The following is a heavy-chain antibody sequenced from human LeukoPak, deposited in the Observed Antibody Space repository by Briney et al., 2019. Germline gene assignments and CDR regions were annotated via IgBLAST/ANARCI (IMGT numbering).Heavy chain of an antibody. D-gene: IGHD3-3*01. CDR3: AKGFDFWSGIDY. CDR2: ISGSGGST. J-gene: IGHJ4*02. Sequence: PGGSLRLSCAVSGFTVSSNHMSWVRQAPGKGLEWVSAISGSGGSTYYADSVKGRFTISRDNSKNTLYLQMNSLRAEDTAVYYCAKGFDFWSGIDYWGQGTLVTVSS. CDR1: GFTVSSNH. V-gene: IGHV3-23*01.